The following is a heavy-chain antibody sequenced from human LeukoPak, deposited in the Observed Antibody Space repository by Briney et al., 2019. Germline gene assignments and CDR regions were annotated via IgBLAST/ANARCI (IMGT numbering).Heavy chain of an antibody. V-gene: IGHV3-74*01. J-gene: IGHJ4*02. CDR1: GYTFSRYR. Sequence: GGSLRLSCAASGYTFSRYRMHWVRQGPGKGLVWVSRINEDESSTSYAESVRGRFTISRDNAKNTLYLQMNSLRAEDAAVYYCTTDTFGARDSWGQGTLATVSS. D-gene: IGHD3-10*01. CDR3: TTDTFGARDS. CDR2: INEDESST.